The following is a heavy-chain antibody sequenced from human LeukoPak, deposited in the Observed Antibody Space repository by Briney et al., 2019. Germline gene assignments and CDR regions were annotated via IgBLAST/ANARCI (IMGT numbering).Heavy chain of an antibody. V-gene: IGHV4-39*01. D-gene: IGHD1-26*01. CDR2: IYYSGST. CDR3: ARRPKYSGSYVGSYDY. CDR1: GGSISSSSYY. Sequence: SETLSLTCTVSGGSISSSSYYWGWIRQPPGKGLEWIGSIYYSGSTYYNPSLKSRVTISVDTSKNQFSLKLSSVTAADTAVYYCARRPKYSGSYVGSYDYWGQGTLVTVSS. J-gene: IGHJ4*02.